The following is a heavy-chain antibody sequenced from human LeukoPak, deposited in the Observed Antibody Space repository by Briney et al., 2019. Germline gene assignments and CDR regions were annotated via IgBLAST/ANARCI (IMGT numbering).Heavy chain of an antibody. CDR1: GGSFSGYY. Sequence: SETLSFTCAVYGGSFSGYYWSWIRQPPGKGLEWIGEINHSGSTNYNPSLKSRVTISVDTSKNQFSLKLSSVTAADTAVYYCARGPWGRGVPQAFDYWGQGTLVTVSS. D-gene: IGHD3-10*01. CDR3: ARGPWGRGVPQAFDY. CDR2: INHSGST. J-gene: IGHJ4*02. V-gene: IGHV4-34*01.